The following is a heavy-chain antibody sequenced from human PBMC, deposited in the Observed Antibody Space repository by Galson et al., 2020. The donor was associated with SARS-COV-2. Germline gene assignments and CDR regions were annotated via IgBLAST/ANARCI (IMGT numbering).Heavy chain of an antibody. CDR2: IWYDGSNK. Sequence: GESLKISCAASGFTFSSYGMHWVRQAPGKGLEWVAVIWYDGSNKYYADSVKGRFTISRDNSKNTLYLQMNSLRAEDTAVYYCARDIGIVGATMEDVWGQGTTVTVSS. J-gene: IGHJ6*02. CDR3: ARDIGIVGATMEDV. CDR1: GFTFSSYG. D-gene: IGHD1-26*01. V-gene: IGHV3-33*01.